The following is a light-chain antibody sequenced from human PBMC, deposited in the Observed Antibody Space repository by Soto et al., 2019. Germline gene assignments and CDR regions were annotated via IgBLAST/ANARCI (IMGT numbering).Light chain of an antibody. J-gene: IGKJ4*01. Sequence: TLSLSPGEGDTISCRASQSVSSNSLAWYQQKPGQAPRLLIYAASTRATGIPDRFSGSGSGTDFTLTINRLEPEDFAVYYCQQYGSSPLTFGGGTKVDIK. V-gene: IGKV3-20*01. CDR3: QQYGSSPLT. CDR2: AAS. CDR1: QSVSSNS.